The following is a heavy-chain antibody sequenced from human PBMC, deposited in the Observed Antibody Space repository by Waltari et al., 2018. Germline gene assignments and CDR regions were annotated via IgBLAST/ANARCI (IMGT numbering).Heavy chain of an antibody. CDR2: TYFSGTS. CDR3: ARTTNGDYFGDY. CDR1: GDSVTSDNYY. J-gene: IGHJ4*02. D-gene: IGHD4-17*01. V-gene: IGHV4-61*01. Sequence: QVQLQESGPGLVKPSETLSLICTVSGDSVTSDNYYWSWIRQPPGKGLEWLGYTYFSGTSNYNPSLKSRVTISVDTSKNQFSLHLTSVTAADTAVYYCARTTNGDYFGDYWGQGTLVTVSS.